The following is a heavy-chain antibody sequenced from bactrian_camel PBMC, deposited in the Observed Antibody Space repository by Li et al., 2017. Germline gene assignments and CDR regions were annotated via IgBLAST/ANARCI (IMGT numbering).Heavy chain of an antibody. CDR2: IYSDGSYT. D-gene: IGHD4*01. CDR3: AAAAEPHYSVIVPMKEGECGDFEI. Sequence: QVQLVESGGGSVQAGGSLRLSCAASGYTHSTYCMGWFRQVPGKGLEWLTSIYSDGSYTLTADSVKGRFTISQDAAKNTVYLQMNSLKPEDTAMYYCAAAAEPHYSVIVPMKEGECGDFEIWGQGTQVTVS. V-gene: IGHV3S6*01. J-gene: IGHJ4*01. CDR1: GYTHSTYC.